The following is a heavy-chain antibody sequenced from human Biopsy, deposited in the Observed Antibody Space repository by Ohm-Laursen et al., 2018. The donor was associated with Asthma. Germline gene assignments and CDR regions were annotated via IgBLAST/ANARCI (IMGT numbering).Heavy chain of an antibody. CDR2: ISFDGSNE. CDR3: AKELFPGWELRRGPDS. V-gene: IGHV3-30*18. D-gene: IGHD1-26*01. CDR1: GFSFSNFG. Sequence: SLRLSCTASGFSFSNFGMHWVRQAPGKGLEWVAVISFDGSNEDYADSVKGRFTISRDNSKNTLFLEMNSLRPEDTAVYYCAKELFPGWELRRGPDSWGQGTLVAVSS. J-gene: IGHJ4*02.